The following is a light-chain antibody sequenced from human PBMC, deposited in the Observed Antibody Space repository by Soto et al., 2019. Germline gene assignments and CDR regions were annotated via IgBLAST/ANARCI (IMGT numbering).Light chain of an antibody. CDR1: QSVSSSY. Sequence: EIGLTQSPGNLSLSPGERATLSCRASQSVSSSYLAWYQQKPGQAPRLLIYGASSRATGIPDRLSGSGSGTDFTLTISRLEPEDFAVYYGQQYGSSPYTFGRGTKLEIK. V-gene: IGKV3-20*01. CDR3: QQYGSSPYT. CDR2: GAS. J-gene: IGKJ2*01.